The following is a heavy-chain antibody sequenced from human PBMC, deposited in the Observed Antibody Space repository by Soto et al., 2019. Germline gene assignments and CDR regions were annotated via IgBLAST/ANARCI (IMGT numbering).Heavy chain of an antibody. D-gene: IGHD4-17*01. J-gene: IGHJ4*02. CDR2: ISYDGSNK. Sequence: QVQLVESGGGVVLPGTSLRLSCVASGFTFSNYAMNWVRQAPGKGLEWVAVISYDGSNKYYADSVKGRITISRDNSRNTLYLQMNNLRAEDTAMYYCARDLGNNYGSFAYWGQGTLVTVSS. CDR3: ARDLGNNYGSFAY. V-gene: IGHV3-30-3*01. CDR1: GFTFSNYA.